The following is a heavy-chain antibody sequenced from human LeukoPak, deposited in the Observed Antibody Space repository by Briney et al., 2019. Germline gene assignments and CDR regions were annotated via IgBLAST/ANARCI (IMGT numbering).Heavy chain of an antibody. CDR2: IKLSGGGT. CDR3: ARSVATGWFDP. CDR1: GYTFTRYY. Sequence: ASVKVSCKASGYTFTRYYMHRVRPAPGQGLEWMGIIKLSGGGTNYAQKFEARVTMTRDTSTSTVYMELSRLRSEDTAVYHCARSVATGWFDPWGEGTLVTVSS. J-gene: IGHJ5*02. V-gene: IGHV1-46*01. D-gene: IGHD5-12*01.